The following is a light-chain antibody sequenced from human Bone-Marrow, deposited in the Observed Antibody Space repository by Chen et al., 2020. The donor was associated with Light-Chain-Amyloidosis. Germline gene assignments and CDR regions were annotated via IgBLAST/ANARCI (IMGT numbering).Light chain of an antibody. CDR3: QQYNSWPDT. Sequence: DIQMTQSPSTLSASVGDTVTITCRASQNINRWLAWLQQKPGKAPKVLIYKASTLDSGVPSRFSGSGSGTDFTFTITRLQPDDVATYYCQQYNSWPDTFGQGTKLEIK. CDR2: KAS. V-gene: IGKV1-5*03. CDR1: QNINRW. J-gene: IGKJ2*01.